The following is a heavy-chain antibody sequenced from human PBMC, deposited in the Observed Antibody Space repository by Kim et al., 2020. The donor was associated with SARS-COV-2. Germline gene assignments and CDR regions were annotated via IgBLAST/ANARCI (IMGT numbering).Heavy chain of an antibody. D-gene: IGHD1-7*01. CDR3: VRDGRNYGAVL. CDR2: TTRSGGGS. J-gene: IGHJ4*02. CDR1: GFPFSDYA. Sequence: GGSLRLSCAASGFPFSDYAIHWVRQAPGKGLECVSATTRSGGGSFYAYSVEGRFTISSDNSKNTLYLQMNSLSLEYTALDYCVRDGRNYGAVLWGQGTLVTVSS. V-gene: IGHV3-64D*06.